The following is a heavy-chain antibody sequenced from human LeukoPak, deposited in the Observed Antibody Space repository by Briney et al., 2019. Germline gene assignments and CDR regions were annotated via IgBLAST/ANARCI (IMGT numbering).Heavy chain of an antibody. CDR3: ARFREYTYGPFDS. D-gene: IGHD5-18*01. J-gene: IGHJ4*02. Sequence: SGKSLRLSCAASGFSFSSFGMNWVRQAPGKGLEWVAVLSHGGRNKNYADSVKGRFIISRDNSKKTLYLQMNSLRGEDTAAYYCARFREYTYGPFDSWGQGTLVTVSS. CDR2: LSHGGRNK. CDR1: GFSFSSFG. V-gene: IGHV3-30*04.